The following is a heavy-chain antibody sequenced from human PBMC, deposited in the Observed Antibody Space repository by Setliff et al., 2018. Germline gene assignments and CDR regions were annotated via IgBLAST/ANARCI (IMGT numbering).Heavy chain of an antibody. Sequence: SETLSLTCNASGASISGSAYYWGWIRQPPGKGLEWIGSVYSSGSPYYNPSLKSRVTISMDTSKNQFSLEVNSLTAADTAVYYCARHLYLGEFNIWGQGTMVTVSS. CDR2: VYSSGSP. CDR3: ARHLYLGEFNI. D-gene: IGHD2-8*01. J-gene: IGHJ3*02. V-gene: IGHV4-39*01. CDR1: GASISGSAYY.